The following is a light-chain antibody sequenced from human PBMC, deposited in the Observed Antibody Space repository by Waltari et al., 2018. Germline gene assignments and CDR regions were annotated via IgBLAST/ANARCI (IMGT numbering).Light chain of an antibody. CDR3: HVWDSSSDPVV. CDR1: NIGRRT. CDR2: DDT. V-gene: IGLV3-21*02. Sequence: SYVLTQPPSVSVAPGQTARIPCGGNNIGRRTVHWYRQRPGQAPVLVVYDDTDRPSGIPERFSGSNSGDTATLTISRVEAGDEADYYCHVWDSSSDPVVFGGGTKLTVL. J-gene: IGLJ2*01.